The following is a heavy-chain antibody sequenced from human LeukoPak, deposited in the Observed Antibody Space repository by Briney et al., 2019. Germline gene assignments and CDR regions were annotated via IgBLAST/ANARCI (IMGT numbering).Heavy chain of an antibody. V-gene: IGHV3-53*01. CDR3: ARGQIGVAGLDY. CDR2: VFSGGDT. J-gene: IGHJ4*02. CDR1: GFTVSNNY. Sequence: GGSLRLSCAAAGFTVSNNYIHWVRRAPGKGLEWVSVVFSGGDTYYADSVKGRFTISRDNSKNAIYLQMNSLRVEDTAIYYCARGQIGVAGLDYWGQGTLVTVSS. D-gene: IGHD6-19*01.